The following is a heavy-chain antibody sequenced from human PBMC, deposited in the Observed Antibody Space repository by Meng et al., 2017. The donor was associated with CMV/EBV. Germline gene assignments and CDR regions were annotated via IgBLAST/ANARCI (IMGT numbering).Heavy chain of an antibody. D-gene: IGHD2-2*01. CDR1: GFTFSSYW. CDR3: ARDDATSYYYYYGMDV. V-gene: IGHV3-48*04. CDR2: ISSSGSTI. Sequence: GESLKISCAASGFTFSSYWMSWVRQAPGKGLEWVSYISSSGSTIYYADSVKGRFTISRDNAKNSLYLQMNSLRAEDTAVYYCARDDATSYYYYYGMDVWGQGTTVTVSS. J-gene: IGHJ6*02.